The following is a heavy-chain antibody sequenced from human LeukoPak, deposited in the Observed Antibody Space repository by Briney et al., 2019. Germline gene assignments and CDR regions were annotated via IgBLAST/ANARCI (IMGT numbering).Heavy chain of an antibody. CDR3: ARDRGVDYCSGGSCSHYYYYMDV. Sequence: EASVKVSCKASGYTFTGYYMHWVRQAPGQGLGWMGWINPNSGGTNYAQKFQGRVTMTRDTSISTAYMELSRLRSDDTAVYYCARDRGVDYCSGGSCSHYYYYMDVWGKGTTVTISS. V-gene: IGHV1-2*02. CDR2: INPNSGGT. D-gene: IGHD2-15*01. J-gene: IGHJ6*03. CDR1: GYTFTGYY.